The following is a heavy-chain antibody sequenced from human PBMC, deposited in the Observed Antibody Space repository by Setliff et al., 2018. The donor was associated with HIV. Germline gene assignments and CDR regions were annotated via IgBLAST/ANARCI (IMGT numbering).Heavy chain of an antibody. V-gene: IGHV4-34*01. CDR2: INHSGST. Sequence: PSETLSLTCAVYGGSFSAYYWSWIRQPPGKGLEWIGEINHSGSTNYNSSLKSRVTMSEDTSKNQFSLKLSSVTAADTAVYYCARGDGDTMVRGVIIPNWFDPWGQGTLVTVSS. CDR1: GGSFSAYY. D-gene: IGHD3-10*01. CDR3: ARGDGDTMVRGVIIPNWFDP. J-gene: IGHJ5*02.